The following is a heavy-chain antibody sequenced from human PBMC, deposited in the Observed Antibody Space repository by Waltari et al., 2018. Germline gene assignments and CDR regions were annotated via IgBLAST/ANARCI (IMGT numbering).Heavy chain of an antibody. J-gene: IGHJ4*02. CDR2: IGGGSGST. Sequence: QVQLQESGPGLVTPSVTLSLTCAASGGCISGYYWTWIRQPPGKGLEWIGYIGGGSGSTEYNPSLKSRVTISRDTSKKQFSLKLTSVTAADTAIYYCAREYSNYLDYWGQGVLVTVSS. CDR1: GGCISGYY. D-gene: IGHD4-4*01. CDR3: AREYSNYLDY. V-gene: IGHV4-59*12.